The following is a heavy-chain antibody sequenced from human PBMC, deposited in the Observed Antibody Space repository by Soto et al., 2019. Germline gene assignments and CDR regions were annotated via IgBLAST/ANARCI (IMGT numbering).Heavy chain of an antibody. Sequence: GSLRLSCAASGFTFSSYGMHWVRQAPGKGLEWVAVIWYDGSNKYYADSVKGRFTISRDNSKNTLYLQMNSLRAEDTAVYYCARDYSGSFANWGVLDYWRQGTLVTVSS. CDR1: GFTFSSYG. J-gene: IGHJ4*02. V-gene: IGHV3-33*01. CDR2: IWYDGSNK. CDR3: ARDYSGSFANWGVLDY. D-gene: IGHD1-26*01.